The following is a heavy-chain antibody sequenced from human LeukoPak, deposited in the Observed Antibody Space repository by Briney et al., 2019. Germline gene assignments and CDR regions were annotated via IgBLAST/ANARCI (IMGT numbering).Heavy chain of an antibody. Sequence: SETLSLTCAVYGGSFSGYYWSWIRQPPGKGLEWIGEINHSGSTNYNPSLKSRVTISVDTSKNQFPLKLSSVTAADTAVYYCARDYSSSWTNFDYWGQGTLVTVSS. CDR3: ARDYSSSWTNFDY. CDR2: INHSGST. V-gene: IGHV4-34*01. CDR1: GGSFSGYY. J-gene: IGHJ4*02. D-gene: IGHD6-13*01.